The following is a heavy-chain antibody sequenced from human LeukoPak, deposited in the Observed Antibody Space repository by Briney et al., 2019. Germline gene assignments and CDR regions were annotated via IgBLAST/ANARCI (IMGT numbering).Heavy chain of an antibody. CDR1: GFTFSNYN. Sequence: PGGSLRLSCAASGFTFSNYNMNWVRKAPGKCLEWVSSINGSGPYIYYADSVKGRFTISRDNAKNSLYLQMNGLRAEDTALYYCARDEWSTYSSGYRSNLIDSWGLGTLVTVSS. V-gene: IGHV3-21*01. D-gene: IGHD3-22*01. CDR2: INGSGPYI. J-gene: IGHJ4*02. CDR3: ARDEWSTYSSGYRSNLIDS.